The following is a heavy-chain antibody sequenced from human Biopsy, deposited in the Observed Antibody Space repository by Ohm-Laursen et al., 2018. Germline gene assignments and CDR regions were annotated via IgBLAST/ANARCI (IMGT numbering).Heavy chain of an antibody. V-gene: IGHV1-24*01. D-gene: IGHD6-19*01. CDR3: ATGIRTGWYYFDS. CDR2: FAPEDGAT. J-gene: IGHJ4*02. CDR1: GDTLTDLS. Sequence: ASVKVSCNVSGDTLTDLSMHWLRQAPGEGLEWLGGFAPEDGATFYAHKFQGRVTVTEDTSTDTAYMELNSLRSEDTAVYYCATGIRTGWYYFDSWGQGTLVTVSS.